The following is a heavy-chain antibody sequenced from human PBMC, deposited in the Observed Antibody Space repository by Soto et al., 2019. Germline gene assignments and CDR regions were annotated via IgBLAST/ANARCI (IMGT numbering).Heavy chain of an antibody. Sequence: ASVKVSCKISGHTLTEFSIHWVRQAPGKGLEWMGGFDPEGGEAIYAQKFQGRVTMTRDTSISTAYMELSRLRSDDTAVYYCARAGFWRGYSTFDYWGQGTLVTVSS. CDR3: ARAGFWRGYSTFDY. V-gene: IGHV1-24*01. J-gene: IGHJ4*02. CDR2: FDPEGGEA. CDR1: GHTLTEFS. D-gene: IGHD3-3*01.